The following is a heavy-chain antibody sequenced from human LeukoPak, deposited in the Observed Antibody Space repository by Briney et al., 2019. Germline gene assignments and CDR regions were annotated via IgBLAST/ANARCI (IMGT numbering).Heavy chain of an antibody. D-gene: IGHD1-26*01. Sequence: PGGSLRLSCTASGLTLSNYWMIWVRQAPGKGLQWVAKIKQDGSEKYYVDSVKGRFTISRDNAVNSLYLQMNSLRVEDTAVYYCAARSSGNPYFWGQGTLVTVSS. CDR1: GLTLSNYW. V-gene: IGHV3-7*03. CDR3: AARSSGNPYF. CDR2: IKQDGSEK. J-gene: IGHJ4*02.